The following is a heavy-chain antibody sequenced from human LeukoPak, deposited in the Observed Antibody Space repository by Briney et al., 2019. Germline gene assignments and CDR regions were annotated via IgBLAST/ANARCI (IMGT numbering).Heavy chain of an antibody. CDR3: ARVPIAYCGGDCYYYFDY. V-gene: IGHV1-69*01. Sequence: SVKVSCKASGGTFSSYAISWVRQAPGQGLEWMGGIIPIFGTANYAQKFQGRVTITADESTSTAYMELSSLRSEDTAVYYCARVPIAYCGGDCYYYFDYWGQGTLVTVSS. J-gene: IGHJ4*02. D-gene: IGHD2-21*02. CDR1: GGTFSSYA. CDR2: IIPIFGTA.